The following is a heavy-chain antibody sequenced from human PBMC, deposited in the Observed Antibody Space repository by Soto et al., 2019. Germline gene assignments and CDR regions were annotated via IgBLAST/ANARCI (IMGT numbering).Heavy chain of an antibody. J-gene: IGHJ3*02. CDR2: MNPNSGNT. Sequence: ASVKVSCKASGYTFTSYDINWVRQATGQGLEWTGWMNPNSGNTGYAQKFQGRVTMTRNTSISTAYMELSSLRSEDTAVYYCATRRYSYGYGVDAFDIWGQGTMVTVSS. CDR3: ATRRYSYGYGVDAFDI. V-gene: IGHV1-8*01. CDR1: GYTFTSYD. D-gene: IGHD5-18*01.